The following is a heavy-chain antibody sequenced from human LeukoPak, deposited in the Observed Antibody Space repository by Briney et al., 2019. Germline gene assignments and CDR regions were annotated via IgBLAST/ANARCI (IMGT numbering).Heavy chain of an antibody. CDR2: IIPIFGTA. J-gene: IGHJ4*02. V-gene: IGHV1-69*05. Sequence: SVKVSCKASGGTFSSYAISWVRQALGQGLGWMGGIIPIFGTANYAQKFQGRVTITTDESTSTAYMELSSLRSEDTAVYYCAPFQYSSSSSTNPFDYWGQGTLVTVSS. CDR1: GGTFSSYA. CDR3: APFQYSSSSSTNPFDY. D-gene: IGHD6-6*01.